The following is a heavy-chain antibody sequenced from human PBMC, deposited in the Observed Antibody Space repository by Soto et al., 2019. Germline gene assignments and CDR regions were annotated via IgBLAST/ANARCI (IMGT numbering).Heavy chain of an antibody. CDR1: GYSFSSHR. J-gene: IGHJ4*02. V-gene: IGHV5-51*01. CDR2: IYPGDSDT. D-gene: IGHD1-26*01. CDR3: ARSGVGAMNPASGTDY. Sequence: EVQLVQSGTEVKKPGESLKISCKGFGYSFSSHRIGWVRQMPGKGLEWMGIIYPGDSDTRYSPSFQGQVTVSADKSISTAYLQWRSLKTSDTAMYYCARSGVGAMNPASGTDYWGQGTLVTVSS.